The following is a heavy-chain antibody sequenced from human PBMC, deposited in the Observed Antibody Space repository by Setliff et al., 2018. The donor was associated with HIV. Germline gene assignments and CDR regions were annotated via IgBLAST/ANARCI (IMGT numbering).Heavy chain of an antibody. D-gene: IGHD4-17*01. CDR3: ARVQMAYAAFDV. CDR2: IHSSGST. V-gene: IGHV4-61*01. J-gene: IGHJ3*01. Sequence: SETLSLTCTVSGDSISSSSYYWSRTRQPPGKGLEWIGNIHSSGSTNYNPSLKSRVTLSVDTSKHQFSLKLSSVTAADTAVYYCARVQMAYAAFDVWGQGTMVTVSS. CDR1: GDSISSSSYY.